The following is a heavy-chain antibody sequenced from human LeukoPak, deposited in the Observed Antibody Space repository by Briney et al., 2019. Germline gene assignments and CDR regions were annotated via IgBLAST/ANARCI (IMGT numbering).Heavy chain of an antibody. CDR3: ARDRWRVEYCSSTSCPYYYYYYMDV. Sequence: PGGSLRLSCAASGFTFSSYSMNWVRQAPGKGLEGVSYISSSSSTIYYADSVKGRFTISRDNAKNSLYLQMNSLRAEDTAVYYCARDRWRVEYCSSTSCPYYYYYYMDVWGKGTTVTVSS. V-gene: IGHV3-48*01. J-gene: IGHJ6*03. CDR1: GFTFSSYS. D-gene: IGHD2-2*01. CDR2: ISSSSSTI.